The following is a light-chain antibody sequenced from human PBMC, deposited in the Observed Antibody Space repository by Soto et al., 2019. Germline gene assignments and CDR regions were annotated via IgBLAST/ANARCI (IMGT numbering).Light chain of an antibody. Sequence: EIILTQSQDTLSLSPGERATLSCRASQSVANSQLVWYQQIPGQAPRLLIYGASTRATGTPDRFTGSGSGTDFTLTISRLEPEDLGLYFCQHHSRSKVITFGGGTKVDI. CDR2: GAS. CDR3: QHHSRSKVIT. V-gene: IGKV3-20*01. J-gene: IGKJ4*01. CDR1: QSVANSQ.